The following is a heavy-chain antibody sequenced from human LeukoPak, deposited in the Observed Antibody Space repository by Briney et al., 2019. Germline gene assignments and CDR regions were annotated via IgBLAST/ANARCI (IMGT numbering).Heavy chain of an antibody. Sequence: GGSLRLPCAASGFTFSDYYRSWLRQAPGKGLEWVSFISSSSSYTTYADSVKGRFTISRDNAKNSLYLQMNSLRAEDTAVYYCARVRAGSGWYDAFDIWGQGTMVTVSS. CDR3: ARVRAGSGWYDAFDI. D-gene: IGHD6-19*01. CDR2: ISSSSSYT. J-gene: IGHJ3*02. V-gene: IGHV3-11*05. CDR1: GFTFSDYY.